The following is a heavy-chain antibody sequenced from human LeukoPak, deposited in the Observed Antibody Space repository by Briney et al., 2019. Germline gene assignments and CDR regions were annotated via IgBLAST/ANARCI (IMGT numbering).Heavy chain of an antibody. D-gene: IGHD3-16*02. Sequence: GGSLRLSCAASGFTFNSYNMHWVRQAPGKGLEWVTVISFDGTYKYYIDSVKGRFTISRDNSKNTLHLQMNSLRAEDTAVYYCARDYRWGFDYWGQGTLVTVSS. CDR3: ARDYRWGFDY. CDR1: GFTFNSYN. J-gene: IGHJ4*02. CDR2: ISFDGTYK. V-gene: IGHV3-30*03.